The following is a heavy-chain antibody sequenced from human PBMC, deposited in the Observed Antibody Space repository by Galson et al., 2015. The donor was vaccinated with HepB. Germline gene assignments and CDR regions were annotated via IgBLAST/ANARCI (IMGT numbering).Heavy chain of an antibody. V-gene: IGHV3-21*01. J-gene: IGHJ6*02. D-gene: IGHD3-10*01. CDR2: ISSSSSYI. Sequence: SLRLSCAASGFTFSSYSMNWVRQAPGKGLEWVSSISSSSSYIYYADSLKGRFTISRDNAKNSLYLQMNSLRAEDTAVYYCARDRSEGRYYYYAMDVWGQGTTVTVSS. CDR1: GFTFSSYS. CDR3: ARDRSEGRYYYYAMDV.